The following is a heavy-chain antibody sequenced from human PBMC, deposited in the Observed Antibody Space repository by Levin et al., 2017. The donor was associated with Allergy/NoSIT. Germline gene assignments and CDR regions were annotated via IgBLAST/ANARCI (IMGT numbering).Heavy chain of an antibody. Sequence: ESGPTLVKPTQTLTLTCTFSGFSLSPSGVGVGWIRQPPGKALEWLALIYWDDDKRYSPSLKSRLTITKDTSKNQVVLTMTNMDPVDTATYYCAQATTTVTPFDPWGQGTLVTVSS. V-gene: IGHV2-5*02. CDR3: AQATTTVTPFDP. CDR1: GFSLSPSGVG. D-gene: IGHD4-17*01. J-gene: IGHJ5*02. CDR2: IYWDDDK.